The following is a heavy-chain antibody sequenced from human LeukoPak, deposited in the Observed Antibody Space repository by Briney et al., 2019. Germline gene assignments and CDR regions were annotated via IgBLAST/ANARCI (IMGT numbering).Heavy chain of an antibody. CDR1: GGSISNYY. D-gene: IGHD3-22*01. J-gene: IGHJ5*02. CDR2: IYYSGST. CDR3: ARAHYYDSSGYFVRHWFDP. V-gene: IGHV4-59*01. Sequence: PSETLSLTCTVSGGSISNYYWSWIRQPPGKGLEWIGYIYYSGSTNYNPSLKSRVTISVDTSKYQFSLKLSSVTAADTAVYYCARAHYYDSSGYFVRHWFDPWGQGTLVTVSS.